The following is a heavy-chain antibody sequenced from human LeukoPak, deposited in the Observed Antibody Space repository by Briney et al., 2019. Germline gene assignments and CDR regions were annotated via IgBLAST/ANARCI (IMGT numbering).Heavy chain of an antibody. CDR1: GYTFTSYD. J-gene: IGHJ3*02. CDR3: ARNPTGYSSGWYVPDAFVI. CDR2: MNPNSGNT. Sequence: GASVKVSCKASGYTFTSYDINWVRQATGQGLEWMGWMNPNSGNTGYAQKFQGRVTMTRNTSISTAYMELSSLRSEDTAVYYCARNPTGYSSGWYVPDAFVIWGQGTMVTVSS. D-gene: IGHD6-19*01. V-gene: IGHV1-8*01.